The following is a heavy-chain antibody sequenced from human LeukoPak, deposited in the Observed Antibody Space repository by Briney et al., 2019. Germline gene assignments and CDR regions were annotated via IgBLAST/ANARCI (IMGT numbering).Heavy chain of an antibody. J-gene: IGHJ4*02. CDR3: AREYSYSYYFDY. D-gene: IGHD5-18*01. CDR1: GGSISSGGYY. V-gene: IGHV4-31*03. CDR2: IYYSGTT. Sequence: NASQTLSLTCTVSGGSISSGGYYWSWIRQHPGMGVEWIGYIYYSGTTYYNPSLKSRLTISVDTSKNQFSLKLSSVTAADTAVYYCAREYSYSYYFDYWGQGTLVTVSS.